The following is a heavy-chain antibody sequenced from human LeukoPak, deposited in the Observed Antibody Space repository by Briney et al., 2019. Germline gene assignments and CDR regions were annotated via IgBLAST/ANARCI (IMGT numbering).Heavy chain of an antibody. V-gene: IGHV4-61*02. CDR3: AREWELLAYFDY. J-gene: IGHJ4*02. D-gene: IGHD1-26*01. CDR2: IYPSRST. Sequence: SETLSLTCTVSGGSISSGNYYWNWIRQPAGKGLEWIGRIYPSRSTNYNPSLKSRVTISVDTSKNQFSLKLSSVTGADAAVYYCAREWELLAYFDYWGQGTLVTVSS. CDR1: GGSISSGNYY.